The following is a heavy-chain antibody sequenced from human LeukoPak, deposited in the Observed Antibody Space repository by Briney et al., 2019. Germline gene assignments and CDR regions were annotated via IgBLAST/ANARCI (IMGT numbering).Heavy chain of an antibody. J-gene: IGHJ4*02. Sequence: GESLKISCKVSGYSSTDYWIGWVRQMPGKGLEWMGIIYAADSYTNYSPSFQGQVTISADKSISTAYLQWSSLKASDTAMYYCARRLGTTEDFDYWGQGTLVTVSS. CDR2: IYAADSYT. V-gene: IGHV5-51*01. D-gene: IGHD1-7*01. CDR1: GYSSTDYW. CDR3: ARRLGTTEDFDY.